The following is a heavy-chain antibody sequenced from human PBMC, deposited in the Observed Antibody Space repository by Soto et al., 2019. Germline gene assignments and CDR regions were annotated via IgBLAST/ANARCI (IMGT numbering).Heavy chain of an antibody. J-gene: IGHJ5*02. D-gene: IGHD6-13*01. V-gene: IGHV1-69*13. CDR2: IIPIFGTA. CDR3: ARAVGLRSSSWYVQGFDP. CDR1: GGTFSSYA. Sequence: SVKVSCKASGGTFSSYAISWVRQAPGQGLEWMGGIIPIFGTANYAQKFQGRVTITADESTSTAYMELSSLRSEDTAVYYCARAVGLRSSSWYVQGFDPWGQGTLVTAPQ.